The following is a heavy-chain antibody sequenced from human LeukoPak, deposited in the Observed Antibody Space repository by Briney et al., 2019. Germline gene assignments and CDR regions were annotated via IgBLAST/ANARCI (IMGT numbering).Heavy chain of an antibody. V-gene: IGHV3-23*01. D-gene: IGHD2-2*01. CDR2: ISGSGGST. Sequence: HTGGSLRLSCAASGFTFSSYAMSWVRQAPGKGLEWVSAISGSGGSTYYADSVKGRFTISRDNSKNTLYLQMNSLRAEDTAVYYCARVLVSLLDVVLVPADYWGQGTLVIVSS. J-gene: IGHJ4*02. CDR1: GFTFSSYA. CDR3: ARVLVSLLDVVLVPADY.